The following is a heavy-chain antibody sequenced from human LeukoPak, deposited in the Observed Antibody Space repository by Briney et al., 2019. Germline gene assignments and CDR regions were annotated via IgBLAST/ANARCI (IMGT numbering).Heavy chain of an antibody. J-gene: IGHJ6*03. D-gene: IGHD2-15*01. CDR2: IIPIFGTA. V-gene: IGHV1-69*13. CDR3: ARDEVVVAATGIDL. CDR1: GGTFSSYA. Sequence: SVKVSCKASGGTFSSYAISWVRQAPGQGLEWMGGIIPIFGTANYAQKFQGRVTITADESTSTAYIELSSLRSEDTAVYYCARDEVVVAATGIDLWGKGTTVTVSS.